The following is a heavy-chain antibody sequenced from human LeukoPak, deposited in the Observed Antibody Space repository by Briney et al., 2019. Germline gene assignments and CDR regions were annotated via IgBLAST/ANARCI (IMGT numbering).Heavy chain of an antibody. V-gene: IGHV4-39*07. CDR2: INHSGST. CDR1: DGSISSSSYY. Sequence: SETLSLTCTVSDGSISSSSYYWSWIRQPPGKGLEWIGEINHSGSTNYNPSLKSRVTISVDTSKNQFSLKLSSVTAADTAVYYCARSGYSSSWYLDYWGQGTLVTVSS. J-gene: IGHJ4*02. CDR3: ARSGYSSSWYLDY. D-gene: IGHD6-13*01.